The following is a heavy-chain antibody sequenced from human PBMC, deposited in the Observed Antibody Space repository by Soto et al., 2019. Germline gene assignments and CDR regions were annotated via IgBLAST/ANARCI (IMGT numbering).Heavy chain of an antibody. CDR3: ARPHGLQQQLVPYSNWFDP. Sequence: SETLSLTCTVSGGSISDGYYWSWIRQHPGKGLEWIGSISYSGSTSYNPSLKSRLTISVDRSKSQFSLNLSSVTAADTAVYYCARPHGLQQQLVPYSNWFDPWGQGTLVTVSS. CDR1: GGSISDGYY. V-gene: IGHV4-31*03. CDR2: ISYSGST. D-gene: IGHD6-13*01. J-gene: IGHJ5*02.